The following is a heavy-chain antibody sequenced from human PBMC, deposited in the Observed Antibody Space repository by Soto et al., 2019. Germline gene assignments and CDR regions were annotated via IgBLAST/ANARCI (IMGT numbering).Heavy chain of an antibody. CDR1: GSSISGYY. J-gene: IGHJ4*02. CDR2: IFYSGST. Sequence: QVHLLESGPGLVKPLETLSLTCTVSGSSISGYYWSWLQQTPGKGLEWIAYIFYSGSTNYNPSLKSRVTISADTSRTQFSLKLTAVTAADTAVYYCARSGNSNGLVFDYWGQGTLVTVSS. V-gene: IGHV4-59*03. CDR3: ARSGNSNGLVFDY. D-gene: IGHD5-18*01.